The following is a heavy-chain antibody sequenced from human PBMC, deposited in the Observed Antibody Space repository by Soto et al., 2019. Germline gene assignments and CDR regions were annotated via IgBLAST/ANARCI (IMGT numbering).Heavy chain of an antibody. Sequence: GGSLRLSCAVSGFICSSYDMSWVRQAPGKGLEWVSTILVGGSPHYEDSVKGRFTISRDTSKNTVYLQMNSLTAGDTAVYYCAKATATSGGAFEIYGQGAMVAVSS. CDR2: ILVGGSP. V-gene: IGHV3-23*01. D-gene: IGHD1-1*01. CDR3: AKATATSGGAFEI. J-gene: IGHJ3*02. CDR1: GFICSSYD.